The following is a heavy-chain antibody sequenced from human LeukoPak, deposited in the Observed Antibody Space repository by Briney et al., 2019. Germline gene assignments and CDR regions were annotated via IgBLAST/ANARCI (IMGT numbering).Heavy chain of an antibody. CDR2: ISGSGGST. CDR3: AKVSLWLRHCDY. CDR1: GCTFSSYD. V-gene: IGHV3-23*01. D-gene: IGHD5-18*01. Sequence: GGTLRLSCAAYGCTFSSYDMSWVRQAPGKGLEWVSAISGSGGSTYCAASVRGRFTISRHNANNTLYLQMNSLRAEDTAVYYCAKVSLWLRHCDYWGQRTLVTVSS. J-gene: IGHJ4*02.